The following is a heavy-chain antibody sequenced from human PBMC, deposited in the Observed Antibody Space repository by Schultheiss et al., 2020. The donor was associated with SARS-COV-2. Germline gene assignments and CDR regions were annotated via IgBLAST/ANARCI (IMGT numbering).Heavy chain of an antibody. V-gene: IGHV4-34*01. D-gene: IGHD3-16*02. J-gene: IGHJ2*01. CDR1: GGSFSGYY. CDR2: INHSGST. CDR3: ARDAASVIPYWYFDL. Sequence: SQTLSLTCAVYGGSFSGYYWSWIRQPPGKGLEWIGEINHSGSTNYNPSLKSRVTISVDMSKNQFFLKLSSVTAADTAVYYCARDAASVIPYWYFDLWGRGTLVTVSS.